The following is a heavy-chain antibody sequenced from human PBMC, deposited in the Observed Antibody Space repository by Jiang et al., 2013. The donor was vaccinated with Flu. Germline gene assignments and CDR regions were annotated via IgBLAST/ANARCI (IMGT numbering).Heavy chain of an antibody. CDR2: INPSGGGT. V-gene: IGHV1-46*01. D-gene: IGHD3-10*01. CDR3: ARGASGFGGAFDI. Sequence: SGPEVKKPGASVKVSCKASGYTFTSFYMHWVRQAPGQGLEWMGMINPSGGGTTYAQKFQGRVTMTRDTSTSTLYMDLGSLRSEDTAVYYCARGASGFGGAFDIWGQGTMVTVSS. J-gene: IGHJ3*02. CDR1: GYTFTSFY.